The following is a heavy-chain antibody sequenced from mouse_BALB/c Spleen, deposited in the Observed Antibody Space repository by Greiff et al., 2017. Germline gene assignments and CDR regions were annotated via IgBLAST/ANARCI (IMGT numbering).Heavy chain of an antibody. CDR1: GFTFSSYA. V-gene: IGHV5-9-4*01. Sequence: EVMLVESGGGLVKPGGSLKLSCAASGFTFSSYAMSWVRQSPGKRLEWVAEISSGGSYTYYPDTVTGRFTISRDNAKNTLYLEMSSLRSEDTAMYYCARGGLAYWGQGTLVTVSA. CDR3: ARGGLAY. J-gene: IGHJ3*01. CDR2: ISSGGSYT.